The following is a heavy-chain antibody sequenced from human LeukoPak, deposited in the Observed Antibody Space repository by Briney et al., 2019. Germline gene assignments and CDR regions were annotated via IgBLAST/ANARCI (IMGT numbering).Heavy chain of an antibody. CDR1: GGTFSSYA. V-gene: IGHV1-69*13. Sequence: GASVKVSCKASGGTFSSYAISWVRQAPGQGLEWMGGIIPIFGTANYAQKFQGRVTITADESTSTAHMEPSSLRSEDTAVYYCARNLGYCSGGSCGLDYWGQGTLVTVSS. CDR3: ARNLGYCSGGSCGLDY. D-gene: IGHD2-15*01. CDR2: IIPIFGTA. J-gene: IGHJ4*02.